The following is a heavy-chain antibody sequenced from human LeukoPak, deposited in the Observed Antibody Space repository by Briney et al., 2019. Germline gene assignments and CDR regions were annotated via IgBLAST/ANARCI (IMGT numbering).Heavy chain of an antibody. CDR1: GFTFSSYA. Sequence: QPGGSLRLSCAASGFTFSSYAMSWVRQAPGKGLEWVSAISGSGDGTYYADSVKGRFTISRDNSKNTLYLQMISLRAEDTALYYCAKGIIPSAYSYIDFWGQGTLVTVSS. V-gene: IGHV3-23*01. CDR2: ISGSGDGT. CDR3: AKGIIPSAYSYIDF. J-gene: IGHJ4*02. D-gene: IGHD2-15*01.